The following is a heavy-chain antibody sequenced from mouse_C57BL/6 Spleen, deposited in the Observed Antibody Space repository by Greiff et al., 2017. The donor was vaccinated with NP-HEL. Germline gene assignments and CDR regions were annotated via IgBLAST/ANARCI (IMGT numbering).Heavy chain of an antibody. V-gene: IGHV14-2*01. D-gene: IGHD1-1*01. CDR3: ARCDYGSRNAMDY. J-gene: IGHJ4*01. CDR1: GFNIKDYY. Sequence: VQLQQSGAELVKPGASVKLSCTASGFNIKDYYMHWVKQRTEQGLEWIGRIDPEDGETKYAPKFQGKATLTVDKSSSTAYMELNSLTSEDSAVYYCARCDYGSRNAMDYWGQGTSVTVSS. CDR2: IDPEDGET.